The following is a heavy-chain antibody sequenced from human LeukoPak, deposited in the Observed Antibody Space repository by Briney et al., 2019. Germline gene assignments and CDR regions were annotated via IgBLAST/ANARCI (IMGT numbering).Heavy chain of an antibody. J-gene: IGHJ4*02. D-gene: IGHD3-10*01. V-gene: IGHV1-18*04. Sequence: ASVKVSCKASGYTFTGYYMHWVRQAPGQGLEWMGWISAYNGNTNYAQKLQGRVTMTTDTSTSTAYMELRSLRSDDTAVYYCARESHYYGSGSYYDYFDYWGQGTLVTVSS. CDR2: ISAYNGNT. CDR1: GYTFTGYY. CDR3: ARESHYYGSGSYYDYFDY.